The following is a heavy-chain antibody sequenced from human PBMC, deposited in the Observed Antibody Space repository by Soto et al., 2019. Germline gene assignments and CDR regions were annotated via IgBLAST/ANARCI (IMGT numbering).Heavy chain of an antibody. D-gene: IGHD3-16*01. CDR1: GYRFTGYY. Sequence: QAQLVQSGAEVKKPGASVKVSCKASGYRFTGYYTHWVRQAPGQGLEWMGWINPNSGATDYAHKFQGRVTMTRDTSISKAHRELSSLTSDATAVYYCAGVGAGDGGWFDPWGQGTLVTVSS. V-gene: IGHV1-2*02. J-gene: IGHJ5*02. CDR3: AGVGAGDGGWFDP. CDR2: INPNSGAT.